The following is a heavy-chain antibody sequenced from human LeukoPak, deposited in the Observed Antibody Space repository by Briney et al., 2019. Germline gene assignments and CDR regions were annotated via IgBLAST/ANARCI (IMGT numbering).Heavy chain of an antibody. CDR1: GGSISSYY. J-gene: IGHJ4*02. CDR2: IYSSGST. Sequence: SEILSLTCTVSGGSISSYYWSWIRQPPGKGLEWIGYIYSSGSTNYNPSLESRVTISVDTSKNQFSLKLSSVTAADTAVYYCARHYYHSSGSYSFDYWGQGTLVTVSS. D-gene: IGHD3-22*01. CDR3: ARHYYHSSGSYSFDY. V-gene: IGHV4-59*01.